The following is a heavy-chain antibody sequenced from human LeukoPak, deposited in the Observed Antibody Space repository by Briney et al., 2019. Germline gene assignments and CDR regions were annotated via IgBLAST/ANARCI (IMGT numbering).Heavy chain of an antibody. CDR2: VNQGGTGK. CDR3: AREHYFYHMDA. CDR1: GFTFSSYW. V-gene: IGHV3-7*01. J-gene: IGHJ6*03. Sequence: GGSLRLSCAASGFTFSSYWMSWVRQAPGKGLEWVANVNQGGTGKYYVDSVKGRFTISRDNAENSLCLQMNSLRAEDTAVYYCAREHYFYHMDAWGEGTTVTVSS.